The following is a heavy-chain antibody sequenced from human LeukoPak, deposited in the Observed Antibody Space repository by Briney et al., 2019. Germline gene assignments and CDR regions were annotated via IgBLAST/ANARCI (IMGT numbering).Heavy chain of an antibody. V-gene: IGHV1-18*01. J-gene: IGHJ4*02. D-gene: IGHD2-2*01. CDR1: GYTFTSYG. CDR2: ISAYNGNT. CDR3: ARDLRRYCSSTSCPVDY. Sequence: ASVKVSCTASGYTFTSYGIIWVRQAPGQGLEWMGWISAYNGNTNDAQKLQGRVTMTTDTSTSTAYMELRSLRSDDTAVYYCARDLRRYCSSTSCPVDYWGQGTLVTVSS.